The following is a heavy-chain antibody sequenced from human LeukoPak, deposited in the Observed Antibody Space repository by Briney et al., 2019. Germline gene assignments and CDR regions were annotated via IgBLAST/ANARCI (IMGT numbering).Heavy chain of an antibody. J-gene: IGHJ6*04. Sequence: ASVKVSCKASGYTFTSYGISWVRQAPGQGLEWMGWISAYNGNTNYAQKLQGRVTVTTDTSTSTAYMELRSLRSDDTAVYYCARYGSGSYTYYYYYGMDVWGKGTTVTVSS. D-gene: IGHD3-10*01. CDR1: GYTFTSYG. CDR2: ISAYNGNT. CDR3: ARYGSGSYTYYYYYGMDV. V-gene: IGHV1-18*04.